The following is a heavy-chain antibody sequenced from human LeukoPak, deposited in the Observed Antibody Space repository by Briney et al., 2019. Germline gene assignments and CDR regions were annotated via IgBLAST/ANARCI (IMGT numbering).Heavy chain of an antibody. J-gene: IGHJ6*03. D-gene: IGHD6-19*01. Sequence: GASVKVSCKASGYTFTCYYMHWVRQAPGQGLEWMGWINPNSGGTNYAQKFQGRVTMTRDTSISAAYMELSRLRSDDTAVYYCARDGRQWLDIDYYYYMDVWGKGTTVTVSS. CDR2: INPNSGGT. V-gene: IGHV1-2*02. CDR1: GYTFTCYY. CDR3: ARDGRQWLDIDYYYYMDV.